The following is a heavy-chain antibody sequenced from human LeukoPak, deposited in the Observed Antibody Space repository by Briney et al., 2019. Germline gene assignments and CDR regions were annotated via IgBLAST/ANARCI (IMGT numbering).Heavy chain of an antibody. V-gene: IGHV3-7*01. D-gene: IGHD2-21*01. Sequence: GGSLRLSCEASGFTFNNYWMSWFRQAPGKGLEWVANIKQDESEKNYVDSVKGRFTISRDNVKNSLYLQMNSLRAEDTAVYYCARDFSSMDCWGQGTLVTVSS. CDR1: GFTFNNYW. CDR2: IKQDESEK. J-gene: IGHJ4*02. CDR3: ARDFSSMDC.